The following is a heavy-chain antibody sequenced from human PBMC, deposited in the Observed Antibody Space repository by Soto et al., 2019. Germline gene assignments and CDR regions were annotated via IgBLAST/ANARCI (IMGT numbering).Heavy chain of an antibody. D-gene: IGHD3-10*01. CDR3: ARRSSRNYDSGSYLHY. CDR1: GGSFSGYY. V-gene: IGHV4-34*01. J-gene: IGHJ4*02. CDR2: INHSGST. Sequence: QVQLQQWGAGLLKPSETLSLTCAVYGGSFSGYYWGWIRQPPRKGLGWIGEINHSGSTNYNPSLKSRVTISIDTSKNQFSLKLSSVTAADTAVYYCARRSSRNYDSGSYLHYWGQGTLVTVSS.